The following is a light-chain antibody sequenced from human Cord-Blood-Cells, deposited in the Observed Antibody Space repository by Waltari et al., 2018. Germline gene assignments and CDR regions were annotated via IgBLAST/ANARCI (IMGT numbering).Light chain of an antibody. Sequence: DIVMTQSPPSLPVTPGEPASISCRSSQSLLHSNGYNYLDWYLQKPGQSPQLLIYLGSNRASGVPDRCSGSGSGTDFILKISRVEAEDVGVYYCMQALQTPPYTFGQGTKLEIK. J-gene: IGKJ2*01. CDR3: MQALQTPPYT. V-gene: IGKV2-28*01. CDR1: QSLLHSNGYNY. CDR2: LGS.